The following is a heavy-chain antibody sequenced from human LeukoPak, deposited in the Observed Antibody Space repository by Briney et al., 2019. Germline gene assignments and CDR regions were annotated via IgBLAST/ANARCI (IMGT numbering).Heavy chain of an antibody. D-gene: IGHD4-23*01. J-gene: IGHJ4*02. CDR3: ARTVGTHRFDY. V-gene: IGHV4-39*01. CDR2: IYYNGNT. Sequence: SETLSLTCSVSGGSISSSDYYWGRIRQPPGERLEWLGTIYYNGNTYYNPSLQSRVIISVDTSKNQFSLKLTSVTAPDTAVYYCARTVGTHRFDYWGQGILVTVSS. CDR1: GGSISSSDYY.